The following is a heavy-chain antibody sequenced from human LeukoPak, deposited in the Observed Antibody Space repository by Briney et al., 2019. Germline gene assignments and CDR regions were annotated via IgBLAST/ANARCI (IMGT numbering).Heavy chain of an antibody. D-gene: IGHD1-26*01. J-gene: IGHJ4*02. CDR3: AKGGRNVIDY. Sequence: GGCLRLSCAASGFTFSSYWMHWVRQAPGKGLVWVSRINSDGSSTSYADSVKGRLTISRDNAKNTLYLQMNSLRDEDTAVYYCAKGGRNVIDYWGQGTLVTVSS. CDR1: GFTFSSYW. CDR2: INSDGSST. V-gene: IGHV3-74*01.